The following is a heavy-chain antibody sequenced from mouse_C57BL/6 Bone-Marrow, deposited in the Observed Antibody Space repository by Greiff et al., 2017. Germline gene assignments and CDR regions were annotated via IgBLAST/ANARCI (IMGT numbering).Heavy chain of an antibody. Sequence: QVQLKESGAELVRPGASVKLSCKASGYTFTDYYINWVKQRPGQGLEWIARIYPGSGNTYYNEKFKGKATLTAEKSSSTAYMQLSSLTSEDSAVYCCARKSNWYWYFDVWGTGTTVTVSS. D-gene: IGHD2-5*01. CDR2: IYPGSGNT. J-gene: IGHJ1*03. CDR1: GYTFTDYY. V-gene: IGHV1-76*01. CDR3: ARKSNWYWYFDV.